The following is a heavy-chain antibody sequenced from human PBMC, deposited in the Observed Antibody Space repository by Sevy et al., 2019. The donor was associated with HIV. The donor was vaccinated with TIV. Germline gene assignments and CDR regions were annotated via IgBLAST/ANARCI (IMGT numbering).Heavy chain of an antibody. V-gene: IGHV3-23*01. D-gene: IGHD5-12*01. CDR1: GFTCSSYA. Sequence: GGSLRLSCAASGFTCSSYAMSWVRQAPGKGLEWVSAISGSGGSTYYADSVKGQFTISRDNSKNTLYLQMNSLRAEDTAVYYCAKDREMATITLGAFAIWGQGTMVTVSS. CDR2: ISGSGGST. J-gene: IGHJ3*02. CDR3: AKDREMATITLGAFAI.